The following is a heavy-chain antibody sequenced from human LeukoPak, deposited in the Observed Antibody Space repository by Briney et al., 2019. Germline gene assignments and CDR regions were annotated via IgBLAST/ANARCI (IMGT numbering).Heavy chain of an antibody. Sequence: GGSLRLSCAASGFTFSNYAMSWVRQAPGKGLEWVSGIDGSGASTYYADSVKGRFTISRDNSKNTLSLQMTSLRAEDTAVYYCAKGGLLYTSGWFDYWGQGTLVTVSS. CDR2: IDGSGAST. CDR3: AKGGLLYTSGWFDY. D-gene: IGHD6-19*01. V-gene: IGHV3-23*01. CDR1: GFTFSNYA. J-gene: IGHJ4*02.